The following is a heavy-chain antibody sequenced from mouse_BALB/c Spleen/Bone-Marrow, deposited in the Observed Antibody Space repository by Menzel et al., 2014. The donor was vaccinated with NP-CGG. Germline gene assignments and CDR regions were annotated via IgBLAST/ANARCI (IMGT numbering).Heavy chain of an antibody. Sequence: LQQSGAEPVKPGASVKMSCKASGYTFTSYNMHWVKQTPGQGLEWIGAIYPGNGDTSYNQKFKGKATLTADKSSSTAYMQLSSLTSEDSAVHYCASRGGYYAMDYWGQGTSVTVSS. CDR3: ASRGGYYAMDY. CDR1: GYTFTSYN. V-gene: IGHV1-12*01. J-gene: IGHJ4*01. CDR2: IYPGNGDT.